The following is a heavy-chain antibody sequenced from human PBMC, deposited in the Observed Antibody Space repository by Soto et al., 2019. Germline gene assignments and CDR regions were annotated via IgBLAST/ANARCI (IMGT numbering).Heavy chain of an antibody. V-gene: IGHV4-30-4*01. CDR1: GGSISSGDYY. Sequence: QVQLQESGPGLVKPSQTLSLTCTVSGGSISSGDYYWSWIRQPPGKGLEWIGYIYYSGSTYYNPSLKXXVXIXXDTSKNQFSLKLSSVTAADTAVYYCARDLAVTFDYWGQGTLVTVSS. CDR3: ARDLAVTFDY. D-gene: IGHD2-21*02. CDR2: IYYSGST. J-gene: IGHJ4*02.